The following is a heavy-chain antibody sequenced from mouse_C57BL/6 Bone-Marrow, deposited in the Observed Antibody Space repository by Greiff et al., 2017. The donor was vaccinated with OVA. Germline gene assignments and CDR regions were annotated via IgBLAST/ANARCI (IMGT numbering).Heavy chain of an antibody. V-gene: IGHV5-4*01. D-gene: IGHD1-1*01. Sequence: EVKLVESGGGLVKPGGSLKLSCAASGFTFSSYAMSWVRQTPEKRLEWVATISDGSSYTYYPDNVKGRFTISRNNAKNNLYLQMSHMKSEDTAMYYCARENYDDYAMDYWGKGTSVTVSS. CDR1: GFTFSSYA. CDR3: ARENYDDYAMDY. J-gene: IGHJ4*01. CDR2: ISDGSSYT.